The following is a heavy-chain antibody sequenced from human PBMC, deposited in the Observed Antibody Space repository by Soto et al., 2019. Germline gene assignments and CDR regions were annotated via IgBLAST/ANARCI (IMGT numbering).Heavy chain of an antibody. CDR2: ISYDGGNK. J-gene: IGHJ5*02. V-gene: IGHV3-30-3*01. Sequence: QVQLVESGGGVVQPGRSLRLSCAASGFTFSSYAMHWVRQAPGKGLEWVAVISYDGGNKYYADSVKGRFTISRDNSKNTLYIQMNSLRTEDKAVYYCARDSDDFWSGPIKGLPNWFDPWGQGTLVTVSS. CDR1: GFTFSSYA. D-gene: IGHD3-3*01. CDR3: ARDSDDFWSGPIKGLPNWFDP.